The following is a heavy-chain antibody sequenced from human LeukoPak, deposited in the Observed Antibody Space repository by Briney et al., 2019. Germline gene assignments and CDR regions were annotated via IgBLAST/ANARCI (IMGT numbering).Heavy chain of an antibody. CDR2: INPDGSIT. CDR1: GFTFSTSW. V-gene: IGHV3-74*01. CDR3: VRALLGTSDY. Sequence: GGSLRLSCAASGFTFSTSWMHWVPQVPGKGLVWVSRINPDGSITNYADSVKGRFTISRDNANNMLYLLMNSLRVDDTAVYYCVRALLGTSDYWGQGTLVTVSS. D-gene: IGHD7-27*01. J-gene: IGHJ4*02.